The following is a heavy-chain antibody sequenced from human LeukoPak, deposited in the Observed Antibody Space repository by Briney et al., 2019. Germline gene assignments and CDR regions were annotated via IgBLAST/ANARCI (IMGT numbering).Heavy chain of an antibody. J-gene: IGHJ3*02. Sequence: SETLSLTCTASGGSISSYYWSWIRQPAGKGLEWIGRIYTSGSTNYNPSLKSRVTMSVDTSKNQFSLKLSSVTAADTAVYYCARTKNHVVVPAADAFDIWGQGTMVTVSS. V-gene: IGHV4-4*07. D-gene: IGHD2-2*01. CDR3: ARTKNHVVVPAADAFDI. CDR1: GGSISSYY. CDR2: IYTSGST.